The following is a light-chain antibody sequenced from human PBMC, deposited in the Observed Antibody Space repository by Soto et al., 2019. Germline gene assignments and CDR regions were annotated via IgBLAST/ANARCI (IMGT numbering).Light chain of an antibody. V-gene: IGKV1-9*01. CDR2: AAS. CDR3: QQLNSYPIT. J-gene: IGKJ5*01. CDR1: QAISSY. Sequence: DIQLTQSPSFLSASVGDRVAITCRASQAISSYLAWYQQKPGKAPKLLIYAASTLQSGVPSRFSGSGSGTEFTLTISSLQPEDFATYYCQQLNSYPITFGQGTRLEIK.